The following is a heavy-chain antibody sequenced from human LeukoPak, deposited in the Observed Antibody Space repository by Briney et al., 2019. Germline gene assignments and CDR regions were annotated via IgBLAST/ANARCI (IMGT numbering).Heavy chain of an antibody. V-gene: IGHV4-4*07. Sequence: SETLSLTCTVSNGSISIYYWSWVRQPAGKGLEWIGRISASGSTNYNPSLKSRVTMSVDTSKNQFSLKLSSVTAADTAVYYCARLGYSYGAIDYWGQGTLVTVSS. CDR2: ISASGST. D-gene: IGHD5-18*01. CDR1: NGSISIYY. CDR3: ARLGYSYGAIDY. J-gene: IGHJ4*02.